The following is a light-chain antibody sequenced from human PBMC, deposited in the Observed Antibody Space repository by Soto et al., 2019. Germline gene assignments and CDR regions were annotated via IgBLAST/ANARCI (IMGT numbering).Light chain of an antibody. CDR3: QQYSSSPRT. Sequence: EIVMTQSPATLSVSPGERATLSCRASQSVSILLAWYHQRPGQAPRLLIYGASSRATDIPDRFRGSGSGRDFVLNISRLERGDSGVYYCQQYSSSPRTFGQGTKVDIK. J-gene: IGKJ1*01. CDR1: QSVSIL. V-gene: IGKV3-20*01. CDR2: GAS.